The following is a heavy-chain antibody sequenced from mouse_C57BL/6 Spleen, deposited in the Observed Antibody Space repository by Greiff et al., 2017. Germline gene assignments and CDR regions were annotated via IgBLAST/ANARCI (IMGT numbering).Heavy chain of an antibody. CDR3: ARSAYDYDGGGYFDY. CDR2: IYPGDGDT. V-gene: IGHV1-80*01. D-gene: IGHD2-4*01. J-gene: IGHJ2*01. CDR1: GYAFSSYW. Sequence: QVQLQQSGAELVKPGASVKISCKASGYAFSSYWMNWVKQRPGKGLEWIGQIYPGDGDTNYNGKFKGKATLTAAKSSSTSYMQLSSLTSEDSAVYFCARSAYDYDGGGYFDYWGQGTTLTVSS.